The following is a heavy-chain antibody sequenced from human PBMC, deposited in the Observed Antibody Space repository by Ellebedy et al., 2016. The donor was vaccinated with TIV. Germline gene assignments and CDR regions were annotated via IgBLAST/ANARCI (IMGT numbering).Heavy chain of an antibody. J-gene: IGHJ3*02. V-gene: IGHV5-51*01. CDR3: AGLKNLFFRESFWPGPFDI. Sequence: GESLKISCRGSGYNFTGYWIGWVRQLPGKGLEWMGIIYPGDSDTRYSPSFQGHVTISADKSISTAYLQWSSLKASDTATYYCAGLKNLFFRESFWPGPFDIWGPGTMVIVSS. CDR1: GYNFTGYW. D-gene: IGHD3-10*01. CDR2: IYPGDSDT.